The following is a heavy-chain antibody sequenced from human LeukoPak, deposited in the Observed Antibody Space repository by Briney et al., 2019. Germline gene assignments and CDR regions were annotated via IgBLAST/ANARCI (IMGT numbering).Heavy chain of an antibody. V-gene: IGHV4-59*12. D-gene: IGHD4-17*01. J-gene: IGHJ3*02. Sequence: SETLSLTCTVSGGSISSYYWSWIRQPPGKGLEWIGHIYYSGSTSYNPSLKSRVTISVDTSKNQFSLKLSSVTAADTAVYYCARDGDYGDYQGFAFDIWGQGTMVTVSS. CDR3: ARDGDYGDYQGFAFDI. CDR2: IYYSGST. CDR1: GGSISSYY.